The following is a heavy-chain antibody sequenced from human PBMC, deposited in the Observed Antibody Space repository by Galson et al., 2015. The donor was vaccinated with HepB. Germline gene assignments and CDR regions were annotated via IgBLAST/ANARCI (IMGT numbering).Heavy chain of an antibody. CDR2: MDPNNDHA. D-gene: IGHD3-3*01. Sequence: SVKVSCKASGYTFTSYDIHWVRQATGQGLEWMGWMDPNNDHADYAQKFQGTTTMTRNTSISTAYIELSSLRSEDTAVYYCARGDFWGGFEDYWGQGTLVTVSS. CDR1: GYTFTSYD. V-gene: IGHV1-8*01. J-gene: IGHJ4*02. CDR3: ARGDFWGGFEDY.